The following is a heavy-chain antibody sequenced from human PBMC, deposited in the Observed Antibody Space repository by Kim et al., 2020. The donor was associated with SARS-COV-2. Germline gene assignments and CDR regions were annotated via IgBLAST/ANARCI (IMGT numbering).Heavy chain of an antibody. CDR1: GYSFTSYW. CDR2: MVLSDPNT. CDR3: ARRDSRGVEDY. J-gene: IGHJ4*02. Sequence: GESLKISCKGSGYSFTSYWISWVRQMPGKGLEWMGRMVLSDPNTNSSPSFQGHVTISADKSISTAYLQWSSLKASDTAMYYCARRDSRGVEDYWGQGTLVTVSS. D-gene: IGHD3-22*01. V-gene: IGHV5-10-1*01.